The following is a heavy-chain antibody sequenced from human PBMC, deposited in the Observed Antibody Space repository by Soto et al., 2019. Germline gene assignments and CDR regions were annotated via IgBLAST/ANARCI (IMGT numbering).Heavy chain of an antibody. CDR3: AIKIAEWLSETECYLYMDV. Sequence: QVQLEQAGAEVKKPGASVKVSCKASGYTFTSYGMNWVRQAPGQGLEWMGWISGYNGQTKLAQKVQGRVTMTIDTSTSTAYMEWRGLRSDDTAVYYCAIKIAEWLSETECYLYMDVWGKGTTVIVSS. CDR2: ISGYNGQT. CDR1: GYTFTSYG. J-gene: IGHJ6*03. D-gene: IGHD6-13*01. V-gene: IGHV1-18*01.